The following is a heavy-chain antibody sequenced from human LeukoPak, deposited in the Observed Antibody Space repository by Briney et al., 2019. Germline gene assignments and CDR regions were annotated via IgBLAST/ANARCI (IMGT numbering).Heavy chain of an antibody. CDR3: ATFRFLGT. D-gene: IGHD3-3*01. CDR2: IRPGGNEK. V-gene: IGHV3-7*03. CDR1: GFTFNNYW. Sequence: GGSLRLSCAASGFTFNNYWMTWVRQGPGKGLEWVANIRPGGNEKYYVDSVKGRFTISRDNVKNSLYLQMNSLRAEDTAIYYCATFRFLGTWGQGAMVTVSP. J-gene: IGHJ3*01.